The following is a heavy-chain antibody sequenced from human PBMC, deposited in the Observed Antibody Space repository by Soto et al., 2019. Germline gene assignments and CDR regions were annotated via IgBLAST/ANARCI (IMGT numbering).Heavy chain of an antibody. V-gene: IGHV6-1*01. CDR3: ARGVTMVRGVIHPFDY. J-gene: IGHJ4*02. Sequence: SQTLSLTCAISGDSVSSNSAAWNWIRQSPSRGLEWLGRTYYRSKWYNDYAVSVKSRITINPDTSKNQFSLQLNSVTPEDTAVYYCARGVTMVRGVIHPFDYWGQGTLVTVPS. CDR2: TYYRSKWYN. D-gene: IGHD3-10*01. CDR1: GDSVSSNSAA.